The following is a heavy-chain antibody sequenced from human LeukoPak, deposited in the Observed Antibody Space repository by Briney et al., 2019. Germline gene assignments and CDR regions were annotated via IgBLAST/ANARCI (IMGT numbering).Heavy chain of an antibody. J-gene: IGHJ6*02. D-gene: IGHD4-17*01. V-gene: IGHV3-66*01. CDR2: IYSGGST. CDR3: ARSTVTTVYGMDV. CDR1: GFTVSSNY. Sequence: GGSLRLSCAASGFTVSSNYMSWVRQAPGKGLEWVSVIYSGGSTYYADSMKGRFTISRDNSKNTLYLQMNSLRAEDTAVYYCARSTVTTVYGMDVWGQGTTVTVSS.